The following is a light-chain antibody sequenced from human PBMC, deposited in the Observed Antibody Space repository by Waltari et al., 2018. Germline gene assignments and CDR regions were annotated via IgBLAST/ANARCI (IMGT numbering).Light chain of an antibody. CDR3: QQYGSWPLT. J-gene: IGKJ4*01. CDR1: QGVRGF. V-gene: IGKV3-15*01. Sequence: ETVLTQSPVTLSVSPGERVALSCRASQGVRGFLAWYQQKPGQAPRLLVYDISTRATGIPARFSGSGSETELTLTISGLQSEDFAVYYCQQYGSWPLTFGGGTKVDLK. CDR2: DIS.